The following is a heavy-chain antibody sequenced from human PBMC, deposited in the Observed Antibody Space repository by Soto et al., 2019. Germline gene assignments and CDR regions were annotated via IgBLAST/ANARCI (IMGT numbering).Heavy chain of an antibody. CDR1: GGTFSNYT. D-gene: IGHD2-2*01. Sequence: QVQLVQSGAEVKKPGSSVKVFCKASGGTFSNYTISWVRQAPGQGLEWMGGIIPVFGTTDYDQKFQGRVTITAEGSTSTAYMKLSSLRSADTAVYYCARSSPYIVVRKPTGNQDYYGMDVWGQGTTVTVSS. V-gene: IGHV1-69*01. J-gene: IGHJ6*02. CDR3: ARSSPYIVVRKPTGNQDYYGMDV. CDR2: IIPVFGTT.